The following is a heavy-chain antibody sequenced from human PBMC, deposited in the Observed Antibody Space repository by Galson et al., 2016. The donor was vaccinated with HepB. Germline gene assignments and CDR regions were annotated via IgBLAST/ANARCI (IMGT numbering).Heavy chain of an antibody. Sequence: SLRLSCAASGFTFSSYSMNWVRQAPGQGLEWVSSISSSSSYIYYADSVKGRFTISRDNAKNSLYLQMNSLNTEDTAVYYCTRGGWSRESYFDYWGQGTLVTVSS. D-gene: IGHD1-26*01. V-gene: IGHV3-21*03. J-gene: IGHJ4*02. CDR2: ISSSSSYI. CDR3: TRGGWSRESYFDY. CDR1: GFTFSSYS.